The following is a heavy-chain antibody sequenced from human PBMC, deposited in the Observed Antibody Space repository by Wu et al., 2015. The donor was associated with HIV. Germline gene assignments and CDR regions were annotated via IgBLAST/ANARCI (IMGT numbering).Heavy chain of an antibody. V-gene: IGHV1-18*01. Sequence: QIQLVQSRAAVKKPGASVKVSCKASGYTFTNYAFSWVRQAPGQGLEWMGWVSAYNGNTDYAQKLQGRVTMTRDTSISTAYMELSRLRSDDTAVYYCAIDDYGDSTHYWGQGTLVTVSS. CDR2: VSAYNGNT. D-gene: IGHD4-17*01. CDR3: AIDDYGDSTHY. J-gene: IGHJ4*02. CDR1: GYTFTNYA.